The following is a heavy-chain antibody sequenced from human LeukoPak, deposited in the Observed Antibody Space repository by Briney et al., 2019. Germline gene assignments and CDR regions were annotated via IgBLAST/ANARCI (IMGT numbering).Heavy chain of an antibody. Sequence: GGSLRLSCAASGFTFSSYGMSWVRQAPGKGLEWVSAISGSGGSTYYADSVKGRFTISRDNSKNTLYLQMNSLRAEDTAVYYCAKEGSIVGATRVSDYWGQVTLVTVSS. J-gene: IGHJ4*02. D-gene: IGHD1-26*01. CDR1: GFTFSSYG. CDR3: AKEGSIVGATRVSDY. CDR2: ISGSGGST. V-gene: IGHV3-23*01.